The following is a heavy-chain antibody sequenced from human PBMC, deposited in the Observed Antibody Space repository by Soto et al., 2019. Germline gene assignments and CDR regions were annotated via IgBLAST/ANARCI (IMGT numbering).Heavy chain of an antibody. J-gene: IGHJ4*02. Sequence: EVQLVETGGGLIQPGGSLRLSCAASGFTVSSNYMSWVRQAPGKELEWVSVIYSGGSTYYADSVKGRFTISRDNSKNTLYLQMNSLRAEDTAVYYCARGGDYGDYDPSHYWGQGTLVTVSS. V-gene: IGHV3-53*02. D-gene: IGHD4-17*01. CDR2: IYSGGST. CDR3: ARGGDYGDYDPSHY. CDR1: GFTVSSNY.